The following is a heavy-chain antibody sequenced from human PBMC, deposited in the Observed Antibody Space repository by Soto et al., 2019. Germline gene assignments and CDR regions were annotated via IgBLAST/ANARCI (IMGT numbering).Heavy chain of an antibody. CDR1: GYTFTSYG. CDR3: AGDSKTGSDLPH. CDR2: VSVYNGHT. J-gene: IGHJ4*02. Sequence: ASVKVSCKASGYTFTSYGINWVRQAPGQGLEWMGWVSVYNGHTNYAQKLQGRVTMTTDTSTSTAYMELRSLRSDDTAVYYCAGDSKTGSDLPHWGQGTLVTVSS. D-gene: IGHD3-10*01. V-gene: IGHV1-18*01.